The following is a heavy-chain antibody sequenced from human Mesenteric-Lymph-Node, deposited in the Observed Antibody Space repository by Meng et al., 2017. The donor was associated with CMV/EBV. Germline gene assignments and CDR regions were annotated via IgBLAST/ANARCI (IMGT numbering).Heavy chain of an antibody. CDR2: ISAYNGNT. J-gene: IGHJ4*02. D-gene: IGHD2-15*01. V-gene: IGHV1-18*04. CDR3: ARVRGVGYCSGGSCQLIDY. CDR1: FTSYG. Sequence: FTSYGISWVRQAPGLGLEWMGWISAYNGNTNYAQKLQGRVTMTTDTSTSTAYMELGSLRSDDTAVYYCARVRGVGYCSGGSCQLIDYWGQGTLVTVSS.